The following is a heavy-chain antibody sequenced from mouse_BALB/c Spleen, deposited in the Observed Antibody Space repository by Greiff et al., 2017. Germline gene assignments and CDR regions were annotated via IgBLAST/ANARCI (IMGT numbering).Heavy chain of an antibody. D-gene: IGHD3-3*01. Sequence: EVKVVESGGGLVKPGGSLKLSCAASGFTFSSYAMSWVRQSPEKRLEWVAEISSGGSYTYYPDTVTGRFPISRDNAKNTLYLEMSSLRSEDTAMYYCARGAGSYWYFDVWGAGTTVTVSS. CDR2: ISSGGSYT. J-gene: IGHJ1*01. V-gene: IGHV5-9-4*01. CDR3: ARGAGSYWYFDV. CDR1: GFTFSSYA.